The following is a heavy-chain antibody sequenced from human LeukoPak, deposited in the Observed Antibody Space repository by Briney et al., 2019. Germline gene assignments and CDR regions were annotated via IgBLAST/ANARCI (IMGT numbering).Heavy chain of an antibody. V-gene: IGHV1-18*01. CDR2: ISAYNNNT. D-gene: IGHD3-9*01. J-gene: IGHJ5*02. CDR1: GYMFTSYG. Sequence: ASVKVSCKASGYMFTSYGTSWVRQAPGQGLEWMGWISAYNNNTNYAQNFQGRVTLTTDTSTSTAYMDLRSLRSDGTAVYYCARDAYDILSSRFDPWGQGTLVIVSS. CDR3: ARDAYDILSSRFDP.